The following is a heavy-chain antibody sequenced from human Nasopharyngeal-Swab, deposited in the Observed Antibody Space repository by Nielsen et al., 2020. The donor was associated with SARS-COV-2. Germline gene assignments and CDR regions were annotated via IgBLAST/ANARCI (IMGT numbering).Heavy chain of an antibody. CDR3: ARGFRRYQLLPGWFDP. V-gene: IGHV4-34*09. Sequence: WIRQPPGKGLEWIGEINHSGSTYYNPSLKSRVTISVGTSKNQFSLKLSSVTAADTAVYYCARGFRRYQLLPGWFDPWGQGTLVTVSS. J-gene: IGHJ5*02. D-gene: IGHD2-2*01. CDR2: INHSGST.